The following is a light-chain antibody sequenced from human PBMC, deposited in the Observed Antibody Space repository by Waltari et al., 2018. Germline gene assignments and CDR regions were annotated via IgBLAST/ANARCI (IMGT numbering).Light chain of an antibody. V-gene: IGLV2-23*02. J-gene: IGLJ2*01. CDR2: EVT. CDR1: SHDVGNYDL. Sequence: QSALTQPVSVSGSPGQSITISCTGTSHDVGNYDLVSWYQQHPGKAPKLIIYEVTKRPSGFSNRFSGSKSGNTASLTISGLHTEDEGDYYCCSYSGDLSFGVVFGGGTKLTVL. CDR3: CSYSGDLSFGVV.